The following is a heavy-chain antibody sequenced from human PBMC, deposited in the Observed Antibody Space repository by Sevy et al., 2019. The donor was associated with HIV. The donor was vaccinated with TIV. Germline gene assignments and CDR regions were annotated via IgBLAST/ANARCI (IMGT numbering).Heavy chain of an antibody. Sequence: GGSLRLSCAASRFSFNGYGMHWVRQAPGKGLEWVAFIRYDGSNKYYADSVKGRFTIPRDDSKNTLYLQMNSLRAEDTAVYYCARDRQGITVAGTAIDYWGQGTLVTVSS. CDR3: ARDRQGITVAGTAIDY. D-gene: IGHD6-19*01. CDR2: IRYDGSNK. V-gene: IGHV3-30*02. J-gene: IGHJ4*02. CDR1: RFSFNGYG.